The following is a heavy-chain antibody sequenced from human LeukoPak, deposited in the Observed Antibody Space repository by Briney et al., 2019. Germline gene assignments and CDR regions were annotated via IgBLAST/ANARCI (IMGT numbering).Heavy chain of an antibody. Sequence: ASVKVSCKASGYTFTSHYMHRVRQAPGQGLEWMGRINPNSSGTNYAQKFQGRVTMTRDTSISTAYMELSRLRSDDTAVYYCARGYSSSQNDYWGQGTLVTVSS. CDR1: GYTFTSHY. CDR3: ARGYSSSQNDY. CDR2: INPNSSGT. V-gene: IGHV1-2*06. J-gene: IGHJ4*02. D-gene: IGHD6-6*01.